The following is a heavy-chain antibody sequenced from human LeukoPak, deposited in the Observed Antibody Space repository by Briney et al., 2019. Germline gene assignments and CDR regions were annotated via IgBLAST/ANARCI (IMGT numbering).Heavy chain of an antibody. V-gene: IGHV3-33*06. D-gene: IGHD3-16*01. J-gene: IGHJ4*02. Sequence: PGGSLRLSCAASGFTFSSYGMHWVRQAPGKGLEWVAVIWYDGSNKYYADSVKGRFTISRDNSKNTLYLQMNSLRAEDTAVYYCAKGNAGGSNDYWGQGTLVTVSS. CDR3: AKGNAGGSNDY. CDR1: GFTFSSYG. CDR2: IWYDGSNK.